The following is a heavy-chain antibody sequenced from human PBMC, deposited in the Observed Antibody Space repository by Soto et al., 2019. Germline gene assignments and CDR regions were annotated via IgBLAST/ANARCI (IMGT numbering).Heavy chain of an antibody. D-gene: IGHD3-22*01. V-gene: IGHV4-39*02. CDR1: GDSISSNTYS. Sequence: SETLSLTCTVSGDSISSNTYSWGWIRQPPGKGLEYIGTIHFSGNTYYNPSLNSRVTISVDTSKNQFSLKLTSVTAADAALYYCARDFFDSSDYTTNWFDPWGQGTLVTVSS. J-gene: IGHJ5*02. CDR2: IHFSGNT. CDR3: ARDFFDSSDYTTNWFDP.